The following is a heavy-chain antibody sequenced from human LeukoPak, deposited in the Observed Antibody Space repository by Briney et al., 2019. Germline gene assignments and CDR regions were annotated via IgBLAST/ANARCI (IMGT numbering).Heavy chain of an antibody. Sequence: QSGGCLRLSCAASGFTFSSYAMSWVRQAPGKGQEWVSAISGSGGSTYYADSVKGRFTISRDNSKNTLYLQMDSLRAEDTAVYYCAKDLGDAFDIWGQGTMVSVSS. D-gene: IGHD7-27*01. J-gene: IGHJ3*02. CDR3: AKDLGDAFDI. CDR2: ISGSGGST. V-gene: IGHV3-23*01. CDR1: GFTFSSYA.